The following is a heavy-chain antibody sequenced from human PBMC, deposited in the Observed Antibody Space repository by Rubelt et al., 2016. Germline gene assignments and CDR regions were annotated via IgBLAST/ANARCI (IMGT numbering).Heavy chain of an antibody. V-gene: IGHV4-34*01. Sequence: QVQLQQWGAGLLKPSETLSLTCAVYGGSFSGYYWSWIRQPPGKGLEWIGEINHSGSTNYNPSPKGRVTISVVTSKNQVALKLSSVTAADTAVYYCARDLDVSGPFDYWRQGTLVTVSS. CDR3: ARDLDVSGPFDY. D-gene: IGHD2-15*01. CDR1: GGSFSGYY. J-gene: IGHJ4*02. CDR2: INHSGST.